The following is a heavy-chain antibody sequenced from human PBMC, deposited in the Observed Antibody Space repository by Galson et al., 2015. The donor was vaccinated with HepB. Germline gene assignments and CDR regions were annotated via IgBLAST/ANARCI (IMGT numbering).Heavy chain of an antibody. Sequence: SLRLSCAASGFTFSSYAMHWVRQAPGKGLEWVAFISYDGSNKYYADSVKGRFTISRDNSKNTLYLQMNSLRAEDTAVYYCARGSMTTVTPSFYWGQGTLVTVSS. CDR1: GFTFSSYA. D-gene: IGHD4-17*01. CDR3: ARGSMTTVTPSFY. J-gene: IGHJ4*02. V-gene: IGHV3-30*04. CDR2: ISYDGSNK.